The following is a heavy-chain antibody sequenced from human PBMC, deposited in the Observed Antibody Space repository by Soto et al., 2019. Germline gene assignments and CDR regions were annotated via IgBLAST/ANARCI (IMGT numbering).Heavy chain of an antibody. CDR2: ISGNGGNT. Sequence: EVQLLESGGDLVQPGGSLRLSCAASGFTFSTYAMSWVRQTPGKGLEWVSTISGNGGNTYYADSVKGRFTISRDNSKNTLYLQMNSLRAEDTAIYYCAKRPASLLYFDYCGHGTLVTVSS. J-gene: IGHJ4*01. CDR1: GFTFSTYA. D-gene: IGHD3-10*01. V-gene: IGHV3-23*01. CDR3: AKRPASLLYFDY.